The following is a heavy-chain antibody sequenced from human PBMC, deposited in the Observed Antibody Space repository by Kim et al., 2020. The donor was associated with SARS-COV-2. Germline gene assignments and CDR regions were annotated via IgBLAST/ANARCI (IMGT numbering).Heavy chain of an antibody. Sequence: YAQKFQGRVTMTRNTSISTAYMELSSLRSEDTAVYYCARGRQLVYYAFDIWGQGTMVTVSS. CDR3: ARGRQLVYYAFDI. V-gene: IGHV1-8*01. J-gene: IGHJ3*02. D-gene: IGHD6-6*01.